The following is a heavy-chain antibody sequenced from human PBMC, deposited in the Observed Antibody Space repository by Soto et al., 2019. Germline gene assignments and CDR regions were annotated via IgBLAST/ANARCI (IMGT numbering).Heavy chain of an antibody. J-gene: IGHJ4*02. Sequence: QVQLVESGGVLVKPGGSLRLSCAASGFTFSDYYMSWIRQAPGKGLEWVSYISSSGSTIYYADSVKGRFTISRDNAKNALYLQMNSLRAEDTAVYYCAIGRQVDTAMAHFDYWGQGTLVTVSS. CDR1: GFTFSDYY. CDR2: ISSSGSTI. V-gene: IGHV3-11*01. CDR3: AIGRQVDTAMAHFDY. D-gene: IGHD5-18*01.